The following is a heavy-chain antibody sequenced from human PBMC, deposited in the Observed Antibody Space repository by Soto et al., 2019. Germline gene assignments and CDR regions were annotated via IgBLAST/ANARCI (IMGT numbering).Heavy chain of an antibody. J-gene: IGHJ5*02. D-gene: IGHD6-13*01. V-gene: IGHV1-2*02. Sequence: ASVKVSCKASGYTFTGYYIHWVRQAPGQGLEWMGWTSPSSLATNYAQRFQGRVTMSRDTSASTAYMELSSLRSEETDVYYCERDRIAAAGPKDNWFDPWGQGTLVTVSS. CDR3: ERDRIAAAGPKDNWFDP. CDR1: GYTFTGYY. CDR2: TSPSSLAT.